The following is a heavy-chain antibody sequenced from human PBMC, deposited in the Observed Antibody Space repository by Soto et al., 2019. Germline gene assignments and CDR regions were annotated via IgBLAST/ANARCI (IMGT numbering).Heavy chain of an antibody. CDR1: GYTFTYRY. J-gene: IGHJ3*02. CDR2: ITPFNGNT. Sequence: SVKVSCKASGYTFTYRYLHCVRQAPGQALEWMGWITPFNGNTNYAQKFQDRVTITRDRSMSAAYMELSSLRSEDTAMYYCASPYYDSDGYYSDSAFAIWGQGTMVTVS. D-gene: IGHD3-22*01. V-gene: IGHV1-45*02. CDR3: ASPYYDSDGYYSDSAFAI.